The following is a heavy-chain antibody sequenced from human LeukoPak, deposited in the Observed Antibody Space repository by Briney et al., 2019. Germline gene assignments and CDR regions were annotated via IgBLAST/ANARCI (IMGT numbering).Heavy chain of an antibody. CDR1: KFNFNSYG. D-gene: IGHD4-17*01. CDR3: AKDPNGDYIGTFDI. Sequence: GGSLRLSCTTSKFNFNSYGMTWVRQAPGKGLEWVSSISGSGGSTHYAASVQGRFTISRDNSKNTLYLQMNSLRAEDTAVYYCAKDPNGDYIGTFDIWGQGTMVTVSS. J-gene: IGHJ3*02. CDR2: ISGSGGST. V-gene: IGHV3-23*01.